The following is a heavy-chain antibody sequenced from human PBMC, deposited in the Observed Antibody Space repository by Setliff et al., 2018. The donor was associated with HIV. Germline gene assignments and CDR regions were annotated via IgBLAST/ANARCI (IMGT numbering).Heavy chain of an antibody. CDR2: IYTSGST. D-gene: IGHD3-3*01. V-gene: IGHV4-4*07. J-gene: IGHJ4*02. Sequence: SETLSLTCTVSGDSISGSFWSWIRQPAGKRLEWIGRIYTSGSTNYNPSLKSRVTMSVDTSKNQFSLKLSSVTAADTAVYYCARDGFWSGYIDYWGQGTLVTVSS. CDR3: ARDGFWSGYIDY. CDR1: GDSISGSF.